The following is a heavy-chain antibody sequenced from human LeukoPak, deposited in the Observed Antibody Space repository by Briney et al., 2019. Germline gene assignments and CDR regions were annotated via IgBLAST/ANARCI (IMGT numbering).Heavy chain of an antibody. D-gene: IGHD3/OR15-3a*01. CDR2: IYYSGST. V-gene: IGHV4-39*01. J-gene: IGHJ4*02. Sequence: PSETLSLTCTVSGGSISSSSYYWGWIRQPPGKGLEWIGSIYYSGSTYYNPSLKSRVTISIDTSKNQFSLKLTSVTAADTAVYYCAKQTGSGLFILPGGQGTLVTVSS. CDR1: GGSISSSSYY. CDR3: AKQTGSGLFILP.